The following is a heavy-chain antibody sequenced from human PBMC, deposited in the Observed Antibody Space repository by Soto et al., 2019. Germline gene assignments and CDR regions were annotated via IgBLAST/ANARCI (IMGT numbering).Heavy chain of an antibody. V-gene: IGHV3-30*03. CDR2: ISYDGSNK. CDR1: GFTFSSYG. J-gene: IGHJ4*02. Sequence: QVQLVESGGGVVQPGRSLRLSCAASGFTFSSYGMHWVRQAPGKGLEWVAVISYDGSNKYYADSVKGRFTISRDNSKNTLDLQMNSLRAEDTAVYYCASRIMITFGGVSVDYWGQGTLVTVSS. D-gene: IGHD3-16*01. CDR3: ASRIMITFGGVSVDY.